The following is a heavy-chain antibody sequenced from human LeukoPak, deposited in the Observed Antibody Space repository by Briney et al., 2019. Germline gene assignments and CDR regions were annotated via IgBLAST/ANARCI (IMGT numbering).Heavy chain of an antibody. Sequence: PSETLSLTCTVSGDSMSSYSWSWIRQPPGKGLEWIGYIYNSGSTIYNPSLKSRVTISLDMSKKQFSLKLSSVTAADTAVYYCASDYGSGSYRFDYWGQGTRVTVSS. V-gene: IGHV4-59*01. CDR3: ASDYGSGSYRFDY. D-gene: IGHD3-10*01. CDR2: IYNSGST. CDR1: GDSMSSYS. J-gene: IGHJ4*02.